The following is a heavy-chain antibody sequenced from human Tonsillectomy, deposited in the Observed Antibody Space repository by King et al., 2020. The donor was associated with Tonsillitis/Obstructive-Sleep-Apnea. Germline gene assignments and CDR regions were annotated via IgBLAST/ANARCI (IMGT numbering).Heavy chain of an antibody. CDR2: IYPGDSYT. Sequence: QLVQSGAEVKKPGESLKISCKGSGYSFTGYWIGWVRQMPGKGLEWMGIIYPGDSYTRYSPSFQGQVTISADKSISTAYLQWSSLKASDTAMYYCARGDLDCSSTSCYTVNFDYCGQGTLVTVSS. CDR1: GYSFTGYW. D-gene: IGHD2-2*02. CDR3: ARGDLDCSSTSCYTVNFDY. J-gene: IGHJ4*02. V-gene: IGHV5-51*01.